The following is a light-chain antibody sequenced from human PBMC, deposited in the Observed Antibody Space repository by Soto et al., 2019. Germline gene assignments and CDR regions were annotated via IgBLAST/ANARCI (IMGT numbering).Light chain of an antibody. CDR2: DVN. J-gene: IGLJ1*01. CDR3: CSYTTTDIYV. V-gene: IGLV2-14*03. Sequence: QSALTQPASVSGSPGQSIVISCTGTSSDVGAYNYVSWYQQYPGKVPKLMIYDVNNRPSGVSNRFSGSKSGNTASLTISGFQAEDEADYYCCSYTTTDIYVFGTGTKLTVL. CDR1: SSDVGAYNY.